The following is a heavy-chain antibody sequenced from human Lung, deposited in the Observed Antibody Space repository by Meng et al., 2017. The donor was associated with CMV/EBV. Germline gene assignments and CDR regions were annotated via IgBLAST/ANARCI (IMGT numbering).Heavy chain of an antibody. V-gene: IGHV4-34*01. CDR1: GGSFSGYY. Sequence: LXCAVYGGSFSGYYWSWIRQPPGKGLEWIGEINHSGGTNYNPSLKSRVTISVDTSKNQFSLKLSSVTAADTAVYYCARGGYCSSTSCYKLYRNWLDPXGQGTLVTVSS. CDR3: ARGGYCSSTSCYKLYRNWLDP. D-gene: IGHD2-2*02. J-gene: IGHJ5*02. CDR2: INHSGGT.